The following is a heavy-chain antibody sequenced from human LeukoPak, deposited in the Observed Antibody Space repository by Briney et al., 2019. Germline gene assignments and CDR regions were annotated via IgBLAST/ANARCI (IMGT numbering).Heavy chain of an antibody. J-gene: IGHJ5*02. CDR1: GYTFTSYD. Sequence: ASVKVSCKASGYTFTSYDINWVRQATGRGLEWMGWMNPNSGNTGSAQRFQGRITMTRDTSMSTAYMELSSLRSEDTGVYYCARGPLVRLPSSFDPWGQGTLVTVSS. D-gene: IGHD3-16*02. CDR2: MNPNSGNT. V-gene: IGHV1-8*01. CDR3: ARGPLVRLPSSFDP.